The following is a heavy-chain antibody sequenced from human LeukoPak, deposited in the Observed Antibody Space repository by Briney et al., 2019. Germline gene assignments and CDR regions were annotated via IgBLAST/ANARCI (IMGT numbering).Heavy chain of an antibody. CDR3: ARRGKRLRYFDWVDAFDI. D-gene: IGHD3-9*01. V-gene: IGHV4-34*01. Sequence: SETLSLTCAIYGGSFSGCYWNWIRQPPGKGLEWIGEINQSGITDYNPSLKNRLTILEDTSKTQFSLKLTSVTAADTAVYYCARRGKRLRYFDWVDAFDIWGQGTMVTISS. CDR1: GGSFSGCY. CDR2: INQSGIT. J-gene: IGHJ3*02.